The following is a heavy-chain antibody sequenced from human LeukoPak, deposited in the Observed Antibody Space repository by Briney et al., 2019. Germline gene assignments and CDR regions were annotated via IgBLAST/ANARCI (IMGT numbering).Heavy chain of an antibody. CDR2: IYYSGST. D-gene: IGHD6-19*01. J-gene: IGHJ3*02. Sequence: SETLSLTRTVSGGSISSYYWSWIRQPPGKGLEWIGYIYYSGSTNYNPSLKSRVTISVDTSKNQFSLKLSSVTAADTAVYYCARDRTPYSSGWYKDAFDIWGQGTMVTVSS. CDR3: ARDRTPYSSGWYKDAFDI. V-gene: IGHV4-59*01. CDR1: GGSISSYY.